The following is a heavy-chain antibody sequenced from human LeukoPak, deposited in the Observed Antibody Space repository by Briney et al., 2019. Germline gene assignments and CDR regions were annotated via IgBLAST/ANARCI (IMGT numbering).Heavy chain of an antibody. D-gene: IGHD3-22*01. CDR2: IYYSGST. V-gene: IGHV4-59*01. CDR1: GGSISSYY. J-gene: IGHJ4*02. CDR3: ARADSSGYYYYFDY. Sequence: SETLSLTCTVSGGSISSYYWSWIRQPPGKGLEWIGYIYYSGSTNHNPSLKSRVTISVDTSKNQFSLKLSSVTAADTAVYYCARADSSGYYYYFDYWGQGTLVTVSS.